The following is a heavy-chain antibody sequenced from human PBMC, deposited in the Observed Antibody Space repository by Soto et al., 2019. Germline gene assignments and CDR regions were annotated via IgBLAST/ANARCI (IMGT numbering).Heavy chain of an antibody. J-gene: IGHJ5*02. D-gene: IGHD1-26*01. CDR2: IYYSGST. CDR1: GGSISSGGYY. CDR3: ARRGRRGNGFDP. V-gene: IGHV4-31*03. Sequence: QVQLQESGPGLVKPSQTLSLTCTVSGGSISSGGYYWSWLRQHPGKGLEWIGYIYYSGSTYYNPSLKSRVTISVDTSKSQFSLKLSSVTAADPAVYYCARRGRRGNGFDPWGQGTLVTVSS.